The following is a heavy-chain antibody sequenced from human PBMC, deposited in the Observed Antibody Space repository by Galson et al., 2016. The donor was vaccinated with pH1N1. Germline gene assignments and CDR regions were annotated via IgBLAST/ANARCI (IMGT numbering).Heavy chain of an antibody. CDR1: GGTLSRHT. V-gene: IGHV1-69*02. CDR2: ILPIGGIT. CDR3: ATETGPSGMDV. D-gene: IGHD3-10*01. J-gene: IGHJ6*02. Sequence: SVKVSCKASGGTLSRHTISWVRQAPGQGLEWMGRILPIGGITNYAQKLQGRVTIIADRFTSTVSMELSGLTSDDTAVYYCATETGPSGMDVWDQGTTVTVSS.